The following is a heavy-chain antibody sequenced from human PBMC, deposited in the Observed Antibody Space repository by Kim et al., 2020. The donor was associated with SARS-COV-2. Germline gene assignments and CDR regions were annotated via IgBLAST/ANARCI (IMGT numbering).Heavy chain of an antibody. D-gene: IGHD2-21*02. J-gene: IGHJ6*02. Sequence: GGSLRLSCAASGFTFSNYAMSWVRQAPGKGLEWVSGISGSGGSTYYADSVKGRFTISRDNSKNTLYLQMNSLRAEDTAVYYCAKSNIFCGGDCYSGYYYGMDVWGQGTTVTVSS. CDR3: AKSNIFCGGDCYSGYYYGMDV. CDR2: ISGSGGST. V-gene: IGHV3-23*01. CDR1: GFTFSNYA.